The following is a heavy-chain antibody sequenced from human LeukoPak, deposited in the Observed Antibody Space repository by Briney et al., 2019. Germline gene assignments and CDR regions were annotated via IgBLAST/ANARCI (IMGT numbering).Heavy chain of an antibody. V-gene: IGHV4-31*03. J-gene: IGHJ4*02. Sequence: SETLSLTCTVSAGSISSGAYYWSWIRQHPGKGLEWIGYIYYSGNTYYSPSLTSRVTISIDTSKNQISLKLNSVTVADTGMYYCARWGGYGGAFNYWGQGTQVTVSS. D-gene: IGHD5-12*01. CDR3: ARWGGYGGAFNY. CDR2: IYYSGNT. CDR1: AGSISSGAYY.